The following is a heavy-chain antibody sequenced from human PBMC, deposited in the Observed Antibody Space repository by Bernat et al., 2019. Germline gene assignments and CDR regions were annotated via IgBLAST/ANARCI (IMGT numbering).Heavy chain of an antibody. CDR1: GFSFSDHY. CDR3: TRVKGYGPDY. J-gene: IGHJ4*02. CDR2: IRNKANSYTA. D-gene: IGHD6-13*01. V-gene: IGHV3-72*01. Sequence: EVQLVESGGGLVQPGGSLRLSCEASGFSFSDHYMDWVRQAPGKGLEWFGRIRNKANSYTAEYAASVKGSFTISRNNSKNSLFLQMNSLKTDDTAVYYCTRVKGYGPDYWGQGTLVTVSS.